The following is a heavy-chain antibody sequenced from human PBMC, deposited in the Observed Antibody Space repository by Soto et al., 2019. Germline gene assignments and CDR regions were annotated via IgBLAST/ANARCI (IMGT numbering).Heavy chain of an antibody. CDR2: INPNSGGT. CDR3: ATDRGLSTSSLIGYYYYGMDV. V-gene: IGHV1-2*04. CDR1: AYTFTGYY. J-gene: IGHJ6*02. D-gene: IGHD2-2*01. Sequence: ASVKVSCKASAYTFTGYYIHWVRHAPGQGLEWMGWINPNSGGTNYAQKFQGWVSMTRDTSISTAYMELSRLRSDDTAVYYCATDRGLSTSSLIGYYYYGMDVWGQGTTVTVSS.